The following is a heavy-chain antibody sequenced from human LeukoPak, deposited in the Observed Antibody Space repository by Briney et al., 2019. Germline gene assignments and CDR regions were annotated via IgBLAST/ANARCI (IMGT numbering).Heavy chain of an antibody. J-gene: IGHJ4*02. V-gene: IGHV1-58*01. D-gene: IGHD6-6*01. CDR2: IVVGTGRT. CDR3: ARDVDSSSSGVDY. Sequence: ASVKVSCKASGFPFSSSAVQWVRQARGQRLEWVGWIVVGTGRTIYAQKFQERVTITRDMSTSTAYMELSSLRSDDTAVYYCARDVDSSSSGVDYWGQGTLVTVSS. CDR1: GFPFSSSA.